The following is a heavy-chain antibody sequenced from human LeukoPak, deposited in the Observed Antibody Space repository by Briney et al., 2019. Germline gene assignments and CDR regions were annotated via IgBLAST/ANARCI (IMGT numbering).Heavy chain of an antibody. CDR1: GYTFTGYY. D-gene: IGHD6-13*01. CDR2: INPNSGGT. Sequence: GASVKVSCKASGYTFTGYYMHWVRQAPGQGLEWMGWINPNSGGTNYAQKFQGRVTMTRDTSISTAYMELSRLRSDDTAVYYCATEGDNIAAAGTQFGVRAVPGEFDYWGQGTLVTVSS. J-gene: IGHJ4*02. V-gene: IGHV1-2*02. CDR3: ATEGDNIAAAGTQFGVRAVPGEFDY.